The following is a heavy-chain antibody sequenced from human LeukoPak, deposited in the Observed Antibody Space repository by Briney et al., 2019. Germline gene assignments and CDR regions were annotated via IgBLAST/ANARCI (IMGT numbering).Heavy chain of an antibody. D-gene: IGHD3-22*01. J-gene: IGHJ3*02. V-gene: IGHV4-59*02. CDR3: ARVPASSGYYYGAFDI. Sequence: PSETLSLTCTVSGGSVSSYYWSWIRQPPGKGLEWIGYIYYSGSTNYNPSLKSRVTISVDTSKNQFSLKLSSVTAADTAVYYCARVPASSGYYYGAFDIWGQGTIVTVSS. CDR1: GGSVSSYY. CDR2: IYYSGST.